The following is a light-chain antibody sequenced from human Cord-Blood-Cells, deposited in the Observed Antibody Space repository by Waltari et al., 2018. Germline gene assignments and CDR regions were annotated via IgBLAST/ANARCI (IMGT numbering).Light chain of an antibody. CDR2: YVR. V-gene: IGLV2-11*01. Sequence: QSALTQPRSVSGSPGQSVTISCTGTSSDVGGYNYVSWYQQHPGKAPKLMVYYVRKLAAGVPDRFSGSKAGNPASLTISGLQAEDEADYYCCSYAGSYTKVFGGGTKLTVL. CDR1: SSDVGGYNY. J-gene: IGLJ3*02. CDR3: CSYAGSYTKV.